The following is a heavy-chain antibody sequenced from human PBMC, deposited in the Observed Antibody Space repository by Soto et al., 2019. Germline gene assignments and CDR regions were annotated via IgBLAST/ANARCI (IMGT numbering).Heavy chain of an antibody. CDR1: GYTFTGYY. J-gene: IGHJ5*02. V-gene: IGHV1-2*04. CDR3: ARGRQLESSGNWFDP. Sequence: ASVKVSCKASGYTFTGYYMHWVRQAPGQGLEWMGWINPNSGGTNYAQKFQGWVTMTRDTSISTAYMELSRLRSDDTAVYYCARGRQLESSGNWFDPWGQGTLVTVSS. D-gene: IGHD6-6*01. CDR2: INPNSGGT.